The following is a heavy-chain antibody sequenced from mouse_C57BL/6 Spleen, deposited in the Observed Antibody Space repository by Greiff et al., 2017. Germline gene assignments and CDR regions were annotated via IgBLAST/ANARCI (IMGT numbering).Heavy chain of an antibody. Sequence: EVMLVESGEGLVKPGGSLKLSCAASGFTFSSYAMSWVRQTPEKRLEWVAYISSGGDYIYYADTVKGRFTISRDNARNTLYLQMSSLKSEDTAMYYCTRAPMITRAYYFDYGGQGTTLTVSS. D-gene: IGHD2-4*01. CDR3: TRAPMITRAYYFDY. CDR1: GFTFSSYA. V-gene: IGHV5-9-1*02. CDR2: ISSGGDYI. J-gene: IGHJ2*01.